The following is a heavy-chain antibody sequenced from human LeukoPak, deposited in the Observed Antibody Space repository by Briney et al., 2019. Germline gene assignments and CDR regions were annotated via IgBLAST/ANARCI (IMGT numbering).Heavy chain of an antibody. J-gene: IGHJ5*02. V-gene: IGHV4-31*03. CDR2: IYYSGST. CDR1: GGSISSGGYY. Sequence: SQTLSLTCTVSGGSISSGGYYWSWIRQHPGKGLEWIGYIYYSGSTYYNPSLKSRVTISVDTSKNQFSLKLSSVTAADTAVYYCGREAVVPPHWFDPWGQGTLVTVSS. CDR3: GREAVVPPHWFDP. D-gene: IGHD2-2*01.